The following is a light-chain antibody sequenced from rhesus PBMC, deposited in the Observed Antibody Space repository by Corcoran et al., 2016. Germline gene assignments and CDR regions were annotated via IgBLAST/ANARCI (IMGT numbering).Light chain of an antibody. V-gene: IGKV1-28*01. J-gene: IGKJ1*01. CDR3: LQHDVYPFT. Sequence: IQMTQSPSSLSASVGDTVTITCRARQDIGSDLNWFQQKTGKAPNLLIYSASSLESGVPSRVSGSGSGTEFTLTISSLQPEDFAAYYCLQHDVYPFTFGQGTKVEIK. CDR2: SAS. CDR1: QDIGSD.